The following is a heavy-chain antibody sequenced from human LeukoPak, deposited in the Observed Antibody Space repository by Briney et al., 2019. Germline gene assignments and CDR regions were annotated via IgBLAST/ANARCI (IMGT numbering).Heavy chain of an antibody. CDR2: ISWNSGSI. J-gene: IGHJ4*02. V-gene: IGHV3-9*01. D-gene: IGHD6-13*01. CDR3: ARDLYSSSWYYFDY. CDR1: GFTFDDYA. Sequence: GGSLRLSCAASGFTFDDYAMHWVRQAPGKGLEWVSGISWNSGSIGYADSVKGRFTISRDNAKNSLYLQMNSLRAEDTALYYCARDLYSSSWYYFDYWGQGTLVTVSS.